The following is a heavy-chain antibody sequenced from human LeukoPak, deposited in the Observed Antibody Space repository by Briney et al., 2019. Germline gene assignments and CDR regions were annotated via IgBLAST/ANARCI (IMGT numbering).Heavy chain of an antibody. V-gene: IGHV3-21*04. CDR1: GFTFSSHS. CDR2: ISTSSNYI. D-gene: IGHD3-22*01. J-gene: IGHJ4*02. Sequence: GGSLRLSCAASGFTFSSHSMNWVRPAPGKGLEWVSSISTSSNYIYYADSVKGRFTISRANAKHSMYLEMNSLRSEDTALYYCAKDKGPTYYYCSSCVYWGQGNLVTVSS. CDR3: AKDKGPTYYYCSSCVY.